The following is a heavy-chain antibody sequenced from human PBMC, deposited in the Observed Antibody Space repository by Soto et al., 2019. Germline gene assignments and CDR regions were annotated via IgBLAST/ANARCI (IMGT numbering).Heavy chain of an antibody. CDR1: GGSISSGGYS. Sequence: QLQLQESGSGLVKPSQTLSLTCAVSGGSISSGGYSWSWIRQPPGKGLEWIGYIYHSGSTYYNPTLKSRVPISVDRSKNQFSLKLSSVTAADTAVYCCARGGSSSSRGGFDYWGQGTLVTVSS. J-gene: IGHJ4*02. V-gene: IGHV4-30-2*01. CDR2: IYHSGST. D-gene: IGHD6-6*01. CDR3: ARGGSSSSRGGFDY.